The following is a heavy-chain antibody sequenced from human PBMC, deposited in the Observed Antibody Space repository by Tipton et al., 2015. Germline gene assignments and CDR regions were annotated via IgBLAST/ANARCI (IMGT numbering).Heavy chain of an antibody. J-gene: IGHJ4*02. D-gene: IGHD2-15*01. CDR1: GASVSSYY. CDR2: IYYTGST. CDR3: ATSYAANPSGFWF. V-gene: IGHV4-59*02. Sequence: TLSLTCSVSGASVSSYYWSWLRQPPGEGLEWIGYIYYTGSTNYNPSLKSRVTMSVDTSKNQFSLKLPSVTAADTAVYFCATSYAANPSGFWFWGQGTLVTVSS.